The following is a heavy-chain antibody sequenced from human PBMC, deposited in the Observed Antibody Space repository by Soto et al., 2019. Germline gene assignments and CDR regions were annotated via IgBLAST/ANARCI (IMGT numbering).Heavy chain of an antibody. D-gene: IGHD6-13*01. J-gene: IGHJ3*01. CDR2: IIPIFGTA. CDR3: AREFLGYSSRGGAFDL. CDR1: GGTFSSYA. Sequence: QVQLVQSGAEVKKPGSSVKVSCKASGGTFSSYAISWVRQAPGQGLEWMGGIIPIFGTANYAQKFQGRVKITAYASRSTAYMELSSLISEDTAVYYCAREFLGYSSRGGAFDLWGQGTMVTVSS. V-gene: IGHV1-69*01.